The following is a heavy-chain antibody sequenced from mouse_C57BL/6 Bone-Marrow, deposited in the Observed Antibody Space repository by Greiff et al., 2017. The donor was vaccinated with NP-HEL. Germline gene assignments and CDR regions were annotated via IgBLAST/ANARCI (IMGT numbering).Heavy chain of an antibody. CDR2: IRNKANNHAT. V-gene: IGHV6-6*01. J-gene: IGHJ4*01. D-gene: IGHD2-4*01. CDR3: TRRGYYDYDEDYAMDY. Sequence: EVMLVESGGGLVQPGGSMKLSCAASGFTFSDAWMDWVRQSPEKGLEWVAEIRNKANNHATYYAESVKGRFTISRDDSKSSVYLQMNCLRAEDTGIYYCTRRGYYDYDEDYAMDYWGQGTSVTVSS. CDR1: GFTFSDAW.